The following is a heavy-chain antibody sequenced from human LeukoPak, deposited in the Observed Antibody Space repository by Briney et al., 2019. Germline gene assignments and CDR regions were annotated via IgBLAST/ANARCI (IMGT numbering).Heavy chain of an antibody. J-gene: IGHJ6*02. D-gene: IGHD6-19*01. CDR3: ARGPRYSSGWDGPYYYGMDV. V-gene: IGHV4-34*01. CDR2: INHSGST. CDR1: GGSISSYY. Sequence: SETLSLTCTVSGGSISSYYWSWIRQPPGKGLEWIGEINHSGSTNYNPSLKSRVTISVDTSKNQFSLKLSSVTAADTAVYYCARGPRYSSGWDGPYYYGMDVWGQGTTVTVSS.